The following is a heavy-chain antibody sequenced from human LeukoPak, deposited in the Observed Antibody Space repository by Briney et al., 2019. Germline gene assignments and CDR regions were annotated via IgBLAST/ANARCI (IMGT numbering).Heavy chain of an antibody. CDR2: ISSTGITT. CDR3: AREVRAYGGYSQSDY. D-gene: IGHD5-12*01. V-gene: IGHV3-48*03. Sequence: PGGSLRLSCAASGFIFTPYEMNWVRQAPGKGLEWVSYISSTGITTYYADSVKGRFTISRHNAKNSLYLQMNSLGAEDTAVYYCAREVRAYGGYSQSDYWGQGTLVTVSS. CDR1: GFIFTPYE. J-gene: IGHJ4*02.